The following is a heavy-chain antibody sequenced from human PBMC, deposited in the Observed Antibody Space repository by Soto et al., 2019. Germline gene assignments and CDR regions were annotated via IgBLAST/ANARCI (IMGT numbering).Heavy chain of an antibody. V-gene: IGHV3-74*01. J-gene: IGHJ4*02. CDR2: MNSDGSSI. D-gene: IGHD2-15*01. CDR1: GFTFSSYW. Sequence: TGGSLRLSCAASGFTFSSYWMHWVRQAPGKGLVWVSRMNSDGSSITYADSVKGRFTISRDSAKNTMYLQVHSLRAEDTAVYYCARVMNRFCSGGSCSDYWGQGT. CDR3: ARVMNRFCSGGSCSDY.